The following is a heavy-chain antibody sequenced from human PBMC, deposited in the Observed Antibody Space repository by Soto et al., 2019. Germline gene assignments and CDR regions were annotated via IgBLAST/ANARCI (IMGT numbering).Heavy chain of an antibody. V-gene: IGHV3-11*06. J-gene: IGHJ4*02. CDR2: ISSSSSYT. Sequence: GGSLRLSCAASGFTFSDYYMSWIRQAPGKGLEWVSYISSSSSYTNYADSVKGRFTISRDNAKNSLYLQMNSLRAEDTAVYYCARMVGEEQLGRGGYFDYWGQGTLVTVSS. CDR1: GFTFSDYY. CDR3: ARMVGEEQLGRGGYFDY. D-gene: IGHD6-6*01.